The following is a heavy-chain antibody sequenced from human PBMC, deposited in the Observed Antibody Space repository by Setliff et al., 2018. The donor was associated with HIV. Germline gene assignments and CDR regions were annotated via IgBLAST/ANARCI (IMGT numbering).Heavy chain of an antibody. CDR2: INAGNGNT. V-gene: IGHV1-3*01. D-gene: IGHD5-18*01. Sequence: GASVKVSCKASGYTFTSYAMHWVRQAPGQRLEWMGWINAGNGNTKYSQKFQGRFTISRDNAKTSVYVQMSSLRVEDTAIYYCVRDRGYSTFDYWGQGTLVTVSS. J-gene: IGHJ4*02. CDR3: VRDRGYSTFDY. CDR1: GYTFTSYA.